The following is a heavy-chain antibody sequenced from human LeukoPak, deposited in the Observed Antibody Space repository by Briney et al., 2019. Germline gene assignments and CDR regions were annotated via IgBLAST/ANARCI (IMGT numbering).Heavy chain of an antibody. Sequence: QSGGSLRLSCAASGFTFSSYAMSWVRQAPGKGLDWVSAISASGGSTYYADSVKGRFTISRDNSKNTLYLQMNSLRPEDTAVYYCMQGGGPVYGDAFDIWGQGTMVTVSS. V-gene: IGHV3-23*01. CDR3: MQGGGPVYGDAFDI. CDR2: ISASGGST. D-gene: IGHD6-6*01. CDR1: GFTFSSYA. J-gene: IGHJ3*02.